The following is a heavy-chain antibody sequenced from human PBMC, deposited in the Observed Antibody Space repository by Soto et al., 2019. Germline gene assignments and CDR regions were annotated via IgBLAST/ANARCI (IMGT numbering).Heavy chain of an antibody. CDR2: IIPIFGTA. V-gene: IGHV1-69*12. D-gene: IGHD2-15*01. CDR1: GGTFSSYA. Sequence: QVQLVQSGAEVKKPGSSVKVSCKASGGTFSSYAISWVRQAPGQGLEWMGGIIPIFGTANYAQKFQGRVTITADESMSTAYMELSSLRSEDTAVYYCARESRYCSGGSLYFLPGIDYWGQGTLVTVSS. CDR3: ARESRYCSGGSLYFLPGIDY. J-gene: IGHJ4*02.